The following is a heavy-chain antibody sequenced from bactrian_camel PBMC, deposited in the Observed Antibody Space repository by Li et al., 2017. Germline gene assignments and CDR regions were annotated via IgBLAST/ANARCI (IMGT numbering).Heavy chain of an antibody. V-gene: IGHV3S40*01. CDR3: AVDSVGYCSVWGTDFRY. J-gene: IGHJ6*01. CDR1: RFTFSNNQ. Sequence: DVQLVESGGGSVQAGGSLKLTCRGSRFTFSNNQVGWFRQSPGKEREGVASFDTGDGSTYYVDSVKGRFTISHDNAKNTVYLEMNSLKPEDTAMHYCAVDSVGYCSVWGTDFRYWGQGTQVTVS. D-gene: IGHD2*01. CDR2: FDTGDGST.